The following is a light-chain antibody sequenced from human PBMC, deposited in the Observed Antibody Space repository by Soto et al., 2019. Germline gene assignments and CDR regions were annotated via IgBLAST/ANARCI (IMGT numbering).Light chain of an antibody. CDR3: SSYTISSNLRYV. CDR1: SSDVGGYNY. Sequence: QSALTQPASVSGSPGQSITISCTGTSSDVGGYNYVSWYQQHPGKAPQLMIYDVSHRPSGVSNRFSGSKSGNTASLTISGLQAEDEADYYCSSYTISSNLRYVFGTGTKVTVL. CDR2: DVS. V-gene: IGLV2-14*01. J-gene: IGLJ1*01.